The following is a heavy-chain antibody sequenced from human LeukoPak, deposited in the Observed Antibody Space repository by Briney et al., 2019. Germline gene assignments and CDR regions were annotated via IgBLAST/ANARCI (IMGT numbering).Heavy chain of an antibody. CDR2: IDQDGTEK. Sequence: GGSLRLSCAASGVTFSSYSMSWVRQAPGKGLEWVANIDQDGTEKFYVDSVKGRFTISRDNAKNSLYLQMNSLRAEDTAVYYCARLLPSGFDYWGQGTLVTVSS. J-gene: IGHJ4*02. V-gene: IGHV3-7*01. D-gene: IGHD3-22*01. CDR1: GVTFSSYS. CDR3: ARLLPSGFDY.